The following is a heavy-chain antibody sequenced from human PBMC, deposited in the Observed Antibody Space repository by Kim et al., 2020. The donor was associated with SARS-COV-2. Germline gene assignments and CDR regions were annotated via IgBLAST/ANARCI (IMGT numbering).Heavy chain of an antibody. D-gene: IGHD6-19*01. V-gene: IGHV1-3*01. J-gene: IGHJ4*02. CDR2: NT. CDR3: ARDNAGWSFDR. Sequence: NTKYSPKFQGRNSITRDTSASTVYMDLSGLTSEDTAVYYCARDNAGWSFDRWGQGTLVTVSS.